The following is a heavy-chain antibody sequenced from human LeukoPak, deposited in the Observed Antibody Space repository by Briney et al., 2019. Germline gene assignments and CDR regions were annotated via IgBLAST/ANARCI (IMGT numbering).Heavy chain of an antibody. CDR1: GFTFNSYA. CDR2: IKTDGSAK. J-gene: IGHJ3*01. V-gene: IGHV3-7*01. CDR3: ARERPAAASAFEF. D-gene: IGHD6-25*01. Sequence: PGGSLRLSCAASGFTFNSYAMSWVRQAPGKGLERVANIKTDGSAKNYVDSVKGRFTISRDNAKNSLFLQMNSLRGEDTALYFCARERPAAASAFEFWGQGTRVTVSS.